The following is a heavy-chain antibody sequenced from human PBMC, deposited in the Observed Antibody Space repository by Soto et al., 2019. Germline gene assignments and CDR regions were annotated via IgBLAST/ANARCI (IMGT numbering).Heavy chain of an antibody. V-gene: IGHV1-3*01. CDR1: GYTFTSYA. D-gene: IGHD6-13*01. CDR2: INAGNGNT. Sequence: ASVKVSCKASGYTFTSYAMHWVRQAPGQRLEWMGWINAGNGNTKYAQKIQGRVTMTRDTSTSTAYMELSSLRSDDTAEYYCARAVAGTSFDYWGQGTLVTVSS. CDR3: ARAVAGTSFDY. J-gene: IGHJ4*02.